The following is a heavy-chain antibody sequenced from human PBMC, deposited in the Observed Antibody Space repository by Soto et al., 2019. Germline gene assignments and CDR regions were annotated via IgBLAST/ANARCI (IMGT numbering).Heavy chain of an antibody. CDR1: GFTVSSNY. J-gene: IGHJ6*03. D-gene: IGHD4-4*01. CDR2: IYSGGST. Sequence: GGSLRLSCAASGFTVSSNYMSWVRQAPGKGLEWVSVIYSGGSTYYADSVKGRFTISRDNSKNTLYLQMNSLRAEDTAVYYCARDPSNPARYYYYMDVWGKGTTVTVSS. V-gene: IGHV3-66*01. CDR3: ARDPSNPARYYYYMDV.